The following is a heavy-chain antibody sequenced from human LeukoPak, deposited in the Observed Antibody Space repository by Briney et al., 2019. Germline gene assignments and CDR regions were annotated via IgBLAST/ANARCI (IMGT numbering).Heavy chain of an antibody. CDR3: ARARRGSYRFDY. Sequence: PSQTLSLTCTVSGGSISSGSYYWSWIRQPAGKGLEWIGRIYTSGSTNYNPSLKSRVTISVDTSKNQFSPKLSSVTAADTAVYYCARARRGSYRFDYWGQGTLVTVSS. D-gene: IGHD1-26*01. CDR1: GGSISSGSYY. V-gene: IGHV4-61*02. CDR2: IYTSGST. J-gene: IGHJ4*02.